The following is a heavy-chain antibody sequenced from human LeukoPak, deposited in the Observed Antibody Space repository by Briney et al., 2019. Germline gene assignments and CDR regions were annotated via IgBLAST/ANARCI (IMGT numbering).Heavy chain of an antibody. CDR2: LNPNSGDT. Sequence: ASVKVSCKASGYTFTDYYMHWVRQAPGQGLEWMGWLNPNSGDTNYAQKFQGGVSMTRDSPISTAYMDLSDLRSDDTAVYSCARGRNIEMTTMSGGSDYWGQGTLVTVSS. D-gene: IGHD5-24*01. CDR1: GYTFTDYY. J-gene: IGHJ4*02. CDR3: ARGRNIEMTTMSGGSDY. V-gene: IGHV1-2*02.